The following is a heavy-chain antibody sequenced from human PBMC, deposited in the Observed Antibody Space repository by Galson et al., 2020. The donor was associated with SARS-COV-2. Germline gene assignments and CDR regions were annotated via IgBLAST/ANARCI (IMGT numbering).Heavy chain of an antibody. CDR1: GFTFSNYE. CDR2: ISSSGRTI. Sequence: TGGSLRLSCAASGFTFSNYEMNWVRQAPGKGLEWVSYISSSGRTIHYADSVKGRFTISRDNAKSSQSLQMNSLRAEDTAVYYCARLGGYGPGYWGQGALVTVSS. CDR3: ARLGGYGPGY. J-gene: IGHJ4*02. V-gene: IGHV3-48*03. D-gene: IGHD2-15*01.